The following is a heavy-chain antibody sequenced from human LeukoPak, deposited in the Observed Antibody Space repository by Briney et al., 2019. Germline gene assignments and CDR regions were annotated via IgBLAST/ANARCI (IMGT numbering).Heavy chain of an antibody. V-gene: IGHV3-21*06. CDR1: GFTFSSYY. J-gene: IGHJ4*02. CDR3: ARVPFALVVPAAIDY. Sequence: GGSLRLSCAASGFTFSSYYMNWVRQAPGKGLEWVSSISSSSNYIYYADSVKGRITISRDNAKNSLYLQMNSLRAEDTAVYYCARVPFALVVPAAIDYWGQGTLVTVSS. D-gene: IGHD2-2*02. CDR2: ISSSSNYI.